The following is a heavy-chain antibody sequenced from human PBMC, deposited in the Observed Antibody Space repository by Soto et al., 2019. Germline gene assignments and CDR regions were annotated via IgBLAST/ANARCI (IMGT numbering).Heavy chain of an antibody. CDR1: GGSISSSSYY. Sequence: SETLSLTCTVSGGSISSSSYYWGWIRQPPGKGLEWIGSIYYSGSTYYNPSLKSRVTISVDTSKNQFSLKLSSVTAADTAVYYCARDNGNYFDYWGQGTLVTVSS. CDR3: ARDNGNYFDY. CDR2: IYYSGST. J-gene: IGHJ4*02. D-gene: IGHD2-8*01. V-gene: IGHV4-39*07.